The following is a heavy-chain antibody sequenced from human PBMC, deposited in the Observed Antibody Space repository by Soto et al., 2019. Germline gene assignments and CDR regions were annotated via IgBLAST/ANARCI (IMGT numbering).Heavy chain of an antibody. CDR2: ISANNGNT. J-gene: IGHJ4*02. Sequence: QVHLVQSGAEVKMPGASVKVSCKASGFTFTSYAFTWVRQAPGQGLGWMGWISANNGNTNYARSFWGRVTMTTDSSTSTVYMELGSLTSDDTAVYFCARDFTGWPPDGVDSWGQGTLVSVSA. CDR3: ARDFTGWPPDGVDS. V-gene: IGHV1-18*01. D-gene: IGHD3-16*01. CDR1: GFTFTSYA.